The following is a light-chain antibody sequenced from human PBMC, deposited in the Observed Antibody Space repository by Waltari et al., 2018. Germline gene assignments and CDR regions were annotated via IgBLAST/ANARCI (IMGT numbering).Light chain of an antibody. CDR1: DNVNNY. Sequence: IKMTQSPSSLSASVADRVTITRRASDNVNNYLSWYQQKPGKAPKLLIYEASTLQSWVPSRFSGSASGPDYTFTISSLQSEDVATYYCQHNYGTPPTFGGGTKVEIK. CDR2: EAS. J-gene: IGKJ4*01. CDR3: QHNYGTPPT. V-gene: IGKV1-39*01.